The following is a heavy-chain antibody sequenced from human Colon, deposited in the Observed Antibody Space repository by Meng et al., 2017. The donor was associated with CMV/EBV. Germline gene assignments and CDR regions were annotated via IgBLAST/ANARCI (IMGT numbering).Heavy chain of an antibody. CDR1: GFTFSNYW. V-gene: IGHV3-7*01. J-gene: IGHJ4*02. D-gene: IGHD3-10*01. CDR2: RKQDGTDR. CDR3: ARDLRFGGSKRGC. Sequence: GESLKISWAAAGFTFSNYWRSWVRQAPGKGLEWVANRKQDGTDRYYVDSVKGRFTISRDNAKNSLYRQMNSLRAEDTAIYYWARDLRFGGSKRGCWGQGTLVTVSS.